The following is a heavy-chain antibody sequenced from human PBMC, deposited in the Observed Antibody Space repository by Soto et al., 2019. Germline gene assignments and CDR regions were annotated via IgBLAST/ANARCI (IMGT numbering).Heavy chain of an antibody. Sequence: SETRSLTCAVYGGSFSGYYWTWIRQPPGTGLEWIGEINHSGSTNYNPSLKSRVTISVDTSKNQFSLKLTSVTAADTAVYYCARGQTRYCSGGSCYPPLAWGQGTLVTVSS. CDR2: INHSGST. V-gene: IGHV4-34*01. CDR1: GGSFSGYY. D-gene: IGHD2-15*01. J-gene: IGHJ4*02. CDR3: ARGQTRYCSGGSCYPPLA.